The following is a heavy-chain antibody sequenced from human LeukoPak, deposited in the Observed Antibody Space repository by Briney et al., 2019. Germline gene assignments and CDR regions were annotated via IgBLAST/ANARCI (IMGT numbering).Heavy chain of an antibody. CDR1: GYSFTSYW. Sequence: GESLKISCKGSGYSFTSYWIGWVRQMPGKGLEWMGIIYPGDSDTRYSPSFQGQVTISADKSISTAYLQWSSLEASDTAMYYCARGGAYYYDSSGYYWFDYWGQGTLVTVSS. V-gene: IGHV5-51*01. D-gene: IGHD3-22*01. CDR2: IYPGDSDT. J-gene: IGHJ4*02. CDR3: ARGGAYYYDSSGYYWFDY.